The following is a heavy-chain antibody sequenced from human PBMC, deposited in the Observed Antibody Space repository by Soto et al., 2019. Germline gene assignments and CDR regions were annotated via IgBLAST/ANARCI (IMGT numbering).Heavy chain of an antibody. Sequence: QGLLVQSGAEVKKPGASVKVSCKASGYAFSSHGISWVRQAPGQWLEGMGRINTYNGNINYARNVQDRLTLTTDTSTTTVYMELKSLTSDDTAVYYCARDLRVGANTDALNLWGQGTMVTVSS. J-gene: IGHJ3*01. CDR1: GYAFSSHG. CDR3: ARDLRVGANTDALNL. D-gene: IGHD1-26*01. CDR2: INTYNGNI. V-gene: IGHV1-18*01.